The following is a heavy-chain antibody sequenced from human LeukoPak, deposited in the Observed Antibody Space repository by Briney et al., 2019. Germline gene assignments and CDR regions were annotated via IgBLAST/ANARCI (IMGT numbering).Heavy chain of an antibody. CDR2: IYYTGTT. J-gene: IGHJ4*02. Sequence: SETLSLTCSVSGGSISSSTYYWGWIRQPPGKGLEWIGAIYYTGTTYYNPSLRSRVTISVDTSKNHFSLKLSSVTAADTALYYCASAPRQGSIGGLDYWGQGALVTVSS. D-gene: IGHD3-16*01. CDR1: GGSISSSTYY. V-gene: IGHV4-39*02. CDR3: ASAPRQGSIGGLDY.